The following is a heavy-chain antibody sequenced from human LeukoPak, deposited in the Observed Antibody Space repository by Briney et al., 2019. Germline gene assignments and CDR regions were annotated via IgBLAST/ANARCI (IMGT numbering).Heavy chain of an antibody. V-gene: IGHV3-11*01. J-gene: IGHJ4*02. CDR2: ISSSGSTI. Sequence: GGSLRLSCAASGFTFSDYYMSWIRQAPGKGLEWVSYISSSGSTIYYADSVKGRFTISRDNYRDTLVLQMNSLRDEDTAVYYCASYHDILTGYYNGLDYWGQGALVTVSS. D-gene: IGHD3-9*01. CDR1: GFTFSDYY. CDR3: ASYHDILTGYYNGLDY.